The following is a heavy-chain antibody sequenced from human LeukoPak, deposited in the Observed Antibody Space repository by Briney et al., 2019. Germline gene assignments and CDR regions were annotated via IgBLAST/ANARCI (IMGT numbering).Heavy chain of an antibody. J-gene: IGHJ4*02. Sequence: ASVKVSCKASGYTFTGYYMHWVRQAPGQGLEWMGIINPSGGSTSYAQKFQGRVTMTRDMSTSTVYMELSSLRSEDTAVYYCARDDYSNPRGFDYWGQGTLVTVSS. CDR3: ARDDYSNPRGFDY. CDR2: INPSGGST. V-gene: IGHV1-46*01. CDR1: GYTFTGYY. D-gene: IGHD4-11*01.